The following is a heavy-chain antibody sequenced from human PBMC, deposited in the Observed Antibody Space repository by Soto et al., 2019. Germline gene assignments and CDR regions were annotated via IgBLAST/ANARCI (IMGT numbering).Heavy chain of an antibody. Sequence: SETLSLTCTLSGGSISSSSYYWGWIRQPPGKGLEWIGSIYYSGSTYYNPSLKSRVTISVDTSKNQFSLKLSSVTAADTAVYYCARHVAGGYSGYGWVSPGVGDAFDIWGQGTMVT. J-gene: IGHJ3*02. CDR3: ARHVAGGYSGYGWVSPGVGDAFDI. D-gene: IGHD5-12*01. CDR2: IYYSGST. V-gene: IGHV4-39*01. CDR1: GGSISSSSYY.